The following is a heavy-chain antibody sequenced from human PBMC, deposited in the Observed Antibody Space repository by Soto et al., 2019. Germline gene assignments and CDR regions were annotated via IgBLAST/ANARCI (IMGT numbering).Heavy chain of an antibody. CDR1: GGSISGYY. V-gene: IGHV4-59*01. CDR2: MYKTGST. CDR3: ARDLWGYCGTDCYPLDV. J-gene: IGHJ6*02. Sequence: SETLSLTCNVSGGSISGYYWSWIRQPPGKGLEWIGYMYKTGSTVYNPSFKSRVTISVDTSKNQFSLKLNSVTAADTAVYYCARDLWGYCGTDCYPLDVWGQGTTVT. D-gene: IGHD2-21*02.